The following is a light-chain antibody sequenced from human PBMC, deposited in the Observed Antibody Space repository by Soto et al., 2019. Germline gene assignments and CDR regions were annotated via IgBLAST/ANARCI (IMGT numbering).Light chain of an antibody. CDR1: ENIRNY. CDR2: VGS. CDR3: QQSYIVPYT. J-gene: IGKJ2*01. V-gene: IGKV1-39*01. Sequence: DIQMTQSPSSLSASVGDRLTISCRSSENIRNYLIWYRQKPGKAPELLMYVGSTLESGVPSRFSGSGLGTDFTLTIKSLQPEDFGVYYCQQSYIVPYTFGRGTSLDI.